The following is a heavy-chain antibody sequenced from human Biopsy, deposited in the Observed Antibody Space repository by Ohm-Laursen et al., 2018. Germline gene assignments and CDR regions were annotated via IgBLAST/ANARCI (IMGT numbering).Heavy chain of an antibody. V-gene: IGHV4-31*01. D-gene: IGHD3-22*01. CDR2: IFNSANT. J-gene: IGHJ5*02. CDR1: GGSTSSGGSY. Sequence: SHTLSFTCTVSGGSTSSGGSYWSWIRQRPGKGVEWIGHIFNSANTYYSPSLKNLITVSGDTSKNQFSLKLNSVTAADTAVYYCARGDYFDSNGYFWFDPWGQGTLVTVSS. CDR3: ARGDYFDSNGYFWFDP.